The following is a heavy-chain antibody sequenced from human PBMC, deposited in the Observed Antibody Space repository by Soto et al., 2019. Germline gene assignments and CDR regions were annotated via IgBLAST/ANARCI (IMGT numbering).Heavy chain of an antibody. V-gene: IGHV6-1*01. J-gene: IGHJ3*02. Sequence: SQTLSLTCVISGDSVSSNSAAWNWIRQSPSRGLEWLGRTYYRSKWYNDYAVSVKSRITINPDTSKNQFSLQLSSVTPEDTAVYYRARTGTTHGPAGYAFDMWGQGTMVTVSS. CDR2: TYYRSKWYN. CDR1: GDSVSSNSAA. CDR3: ARTGTTHGPAGYAFDM. D-gene: IGHD1-1*01.